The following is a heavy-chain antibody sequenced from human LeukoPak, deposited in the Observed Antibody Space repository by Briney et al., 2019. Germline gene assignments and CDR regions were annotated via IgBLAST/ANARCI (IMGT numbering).Heavy chain of an antibody. J-gene: IGHJ6*02. D-gene: IGHD5-18*01. CDR1: GFTFGSFA. CDR2: IYSGGST. V-gene: IGHV3-66*01. CDR3: ARDKVGYTYGYVRAHYGMDV. Sequence: GGSLRLSCSASGFTFGSFAMHWVRQAQGKGLEWVSVIYSGGSTNYADSVKGRFIISRENSKSTLFLQMNSLRAEDTAVYYCARDKVGYTYGYVRAHYGMDVWGQGTTVIVSS.